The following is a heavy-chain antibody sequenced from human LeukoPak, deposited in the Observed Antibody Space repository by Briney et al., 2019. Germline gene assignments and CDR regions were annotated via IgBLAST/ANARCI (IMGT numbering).Heavy chain of an antibody. J-gene: IGHJ4*01. Sequence: GGSLRLSCAVSGFTFSSYWMNRVRQAPGKGLEWVASIKQDGGEKSYVDSVKGRFTISRDNAKNSPYLQMSSLRAEDTAVYYCARDGTAAGLYFDLWGQGTLVTVSS. CDR3: ARDGTAAGLYFDL. CDR1: GFTFSSYW. CDR2: IKQDGGEK. V-gene: IGHV3-7*01. D-gene: IGHD6-13*01.